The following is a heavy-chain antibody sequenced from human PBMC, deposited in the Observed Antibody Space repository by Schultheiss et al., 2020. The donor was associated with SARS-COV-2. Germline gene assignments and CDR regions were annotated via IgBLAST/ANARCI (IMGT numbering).Heavy chain of an antibody. J-gene: IGHJ4*02. D-gene: IGHD3-9*01. V-gene: IGHV4-30-4*01. CDR2: IYYSGST. Sequence: SETLSLTCTVSGGSISSGGYYWSWIRQPPGKGLEWIGYIYYSGSTYYNPSLKSRVTISVDTSKNQFSLKLSSVTAADTAVYYCARAHYDILTGKYYFDYWGQGTLVTVSS. CDR3: ARAHYDILTGKYYFDY. CDR1: GGSISSGGYY.